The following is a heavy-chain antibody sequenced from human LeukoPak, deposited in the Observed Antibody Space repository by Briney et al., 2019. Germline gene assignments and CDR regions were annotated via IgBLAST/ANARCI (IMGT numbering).Heavy chain of an antibody. Sequence: PSGTLSLTCTVSGCTLSSYYWNWIRQPPGKGPDWIGCISDTGTTKYNPAFKSRVTISVDTSKNQFSLKLTSATAADKAVYFCATGYYEPFEKWGQGTLVSVSS. V-gene: IGHV4-59*01. D-gene: IGHD3-22*01. CDR1: GCTLSSYY. J-gene: IGHJ4*02. CDR3: ATGYYEPFEK. CDR2: ISDTGTT.